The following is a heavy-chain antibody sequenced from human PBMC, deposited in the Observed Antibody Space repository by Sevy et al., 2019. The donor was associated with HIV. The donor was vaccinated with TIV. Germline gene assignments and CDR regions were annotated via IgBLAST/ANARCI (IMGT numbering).Heavy chain of an antibody. V-gene: IGHV1-24*01. J-gene: IGHJ4*02. Sequence: GPSVKVSCKVSGKSLTAFSMHWVRQAPGKGLEWMGSFDPEDGETIYAQKLQGRLTMTEDTSTDTAYMELSRLRSEDTAVYYCATTKDYYETSGSPFDYWGQGTLVTVSS. D-gene: IGHD3-22*01. CDR1: GKSLTAFS. CDR3: ATTKDYYETSGSPFDY. CDR2: FDPEDGET.